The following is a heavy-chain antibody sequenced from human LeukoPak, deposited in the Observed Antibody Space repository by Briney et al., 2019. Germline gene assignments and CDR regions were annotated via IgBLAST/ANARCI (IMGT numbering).Heavy chain of an antibody. CDR3: ARALPIVVVPAAQRENDY. V-gene: IGHV3-21*01. CDR1: GFTFSSYS. J-gene: IGHJ4*02. D-gene: IGHD2-2*01. Sequence: GGSLRLSCAASGFTFSSYSMNWVRQAPGKGLEWVSSISSSSSYIYYADSVKGRFTTSRDNAKNSLYLQMNSLRAEDTAVYYCARALPIVVVPAAQRENDYWGQGTLVTVSS. CDR2: ISSSSSYI.